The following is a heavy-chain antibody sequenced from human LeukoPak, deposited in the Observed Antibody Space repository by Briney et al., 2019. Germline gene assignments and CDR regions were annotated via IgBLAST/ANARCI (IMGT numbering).Heavy chain of an antibody. J-gene: IGHJ5*02. D-gene: IGHD6-13*01. V-gene: IGHV4-34*01. CDR1: GGSFSGYY. CDR2: INHSGST. CDR3: ASTNYRKRGSSWYVDWFDP. Sequence: PSETLSLTCAVYGGSFSGYYWSWIRQPPGRGLEWIGEINHSGSTNYNPSLKSRVTISVDTSRNQFSLKLSSVTAADTAVYYCASTNYRKRGSSWYVDWFDPWGLGTLVTVSS.